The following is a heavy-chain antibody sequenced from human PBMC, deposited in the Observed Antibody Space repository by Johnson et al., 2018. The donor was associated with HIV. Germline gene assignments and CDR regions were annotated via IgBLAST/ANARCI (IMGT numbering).Heavy chain of an antibody. D-gene: IGHD2-21*02. J-gene: IGHJ3*02. CDR2: INSNACAENT. CDR1: GFTFGDYA. V-gene: IGHV3-49*03. CDR3: ARSPQNVVVTCVHDAFDI. Sequence: MQLVESGGGLVQPGRSLRLSCTASGFTFGDYAMSWFRQAPGKGLEWVSFINSNACAENTEYAAAVNGSFTISSYNAKNSLYLQMNSLKAADTAVSFGARSPQNVVVTCVHDAFDIWGQGTRVIVSS.